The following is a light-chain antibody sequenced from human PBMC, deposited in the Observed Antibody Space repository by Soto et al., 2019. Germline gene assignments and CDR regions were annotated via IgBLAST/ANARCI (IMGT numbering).Light chain of an antibody. CDR2: AAS. CDR1: QAMSRY. J-gene: IGKJ2*01. CDR3: QQLNTYPHT. V-gene: IGKV1-9*01. Sequence: DIQLTQSPSFLSASVGDRVTITCRASQAMSRYLAWYQQKPGKAPNLLIYAASTLQSGVPSRFSGSGSGTEFTLTINSLQPEDFATYYCQQLNTYPHTFGQGTKLEMK.